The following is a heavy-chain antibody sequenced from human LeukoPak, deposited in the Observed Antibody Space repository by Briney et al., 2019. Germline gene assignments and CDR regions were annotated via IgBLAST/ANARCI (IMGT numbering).Heavy chain of an antibody. CDR3: ARVWGD. J-gene: IGHJ4*02. Sequence: GGSLRLSCAASGFTFSSYGVSWVRQAPGKGLEWVANIKQDGSEKYYVDSVKGRFTISRDNAKNSLYLQMNSLRAEDTAVYYCARVWGDWGQGTLVTVSS. V-gene: IGHV3-7*01. CDR1: GFTFSSYG. D-gene: IGHD3-16*01. CDR2: IKQDGSEK.